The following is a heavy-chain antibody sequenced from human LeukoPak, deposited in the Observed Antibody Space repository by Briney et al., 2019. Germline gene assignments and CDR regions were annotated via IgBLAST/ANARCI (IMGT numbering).Heavy chain of an antibody. Sequence: SETLSLTCAVYGGSFSVYYWRWIRSPPGEGLECNAEINHSGSTNYNPSLKSRVTISVDTSKNQFSLKLSSVTAPNTAVYYCARRYCSSTSCYFYFQHWGQGTLVTVSS. CDR2: INHSGST. J-gene: IGHJ1*01. CDR3: ARRYCSSTSCYFYFQH. D-gene: IGHD2-2*01. CDR1: GGSFSVYY. V-gene: IGHV4-34*01.